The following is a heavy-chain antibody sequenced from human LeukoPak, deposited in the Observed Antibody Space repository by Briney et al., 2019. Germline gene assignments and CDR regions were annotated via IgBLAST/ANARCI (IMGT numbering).Heavy chain of an antibody. CDR2: IIPIFGTA. J-gene: IGHJ6*02. CDR3: AREPIAVARYYYYYGMDV. V-gene: IGHV1-69*06. CDR1: GGTFSSYA. Sequence: ASVKVSCKASGGTFSSYAISWVRQAPGQGLEWMGGIIPIFGTANYAQKFQGRVTITADKSTSTAYMELSSLRSEDTAVYYCAREPIAVARYYYYYGMDVWGQGTTVTVSS. D-gene: IGHD6-19*01.